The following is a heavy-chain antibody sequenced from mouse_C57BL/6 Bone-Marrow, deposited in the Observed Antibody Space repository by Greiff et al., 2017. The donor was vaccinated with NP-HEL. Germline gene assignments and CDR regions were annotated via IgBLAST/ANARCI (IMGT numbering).Heavy chain of an antibody. V-gene: IGHV1-72*01. Sequence: QQSCKASGYTFTSYWMHWVKQRPGRGLEWIGRIDPNSGGTKYNEKFKSKATLTVDKPSSTAYMQLSSLTSEDSAVYYCARSRLRGWYFDVWGTGTTVTVSS. J-gene: IGHJ1*03. CDR3: ARSRLRGWYFDV. CDR1: GYTFTSYW. CDR2: IDPNSGGT. D-gene: IGHD3-2*02.